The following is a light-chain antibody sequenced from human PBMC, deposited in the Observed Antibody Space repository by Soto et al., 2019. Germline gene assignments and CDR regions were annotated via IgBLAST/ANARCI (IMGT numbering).Light chain of an antibody. CDR3: QQYENLPLT. CDR2: DAS. J-gene: IGKJ4*01. Sequence: IQLTQSPSSLSASVGDRVTITCRASQGISSYLAWYQQKPGKAPKLLISDASNLETGVPSRFTGSGSGTHFSLTISNLQPEDFATYYCQQYENLPLTFGGGTHVE. CDR1: QGISSY. V-gene: IGKV1-33*01.